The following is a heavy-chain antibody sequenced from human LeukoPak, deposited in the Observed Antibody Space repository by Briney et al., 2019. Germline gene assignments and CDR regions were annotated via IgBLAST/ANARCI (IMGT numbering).Heavy chain of an antibody. J-gene: IGHJ4*02. CDR2: IYSGGST. CDR3: ARPGYSSGWYYYFDY. Sequence: PGGSLRLSCAASGFTVRSNYMSWVRQAPGKGLEWVSVIYSGGSTYYADSVKGRFTISRDDAKNTLYLQMNGLRAEDTAVYYCARPGYSSGWYYYFDYWGQGTLVTVSS. CDR1: GFTVRSNY. D-gene: IGHD6-19*01. V-gene: IGHV3-53*01.